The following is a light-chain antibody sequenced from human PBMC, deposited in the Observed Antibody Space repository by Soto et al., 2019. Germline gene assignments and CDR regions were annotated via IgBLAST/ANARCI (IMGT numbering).Light chain of an antibody. J-gene: IGKJ4*01. CDR1: QSVSSN. V-gene: IGKV3-15*01. Sequence: EIVMTQSPATLSVSPGERATLSCRASQSVSSNLAWYQQKPGQAPRLLIYGASTRATGIPARFSGSGSGTEFNLTISGLQSEAFAVYYCQQYNNWPPLTFGGGTKGEIK. CDR2: GAS. CDR3: QQYNNWPPLT.